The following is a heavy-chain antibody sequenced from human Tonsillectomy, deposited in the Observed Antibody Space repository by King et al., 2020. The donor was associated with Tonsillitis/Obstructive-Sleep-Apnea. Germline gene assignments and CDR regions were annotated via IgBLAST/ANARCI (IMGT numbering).Heavy chain of an antibody. Sequence: VQLVESGGGLVQPGGSLRLSCAASGFTFSSYWMNWVRQAPGKGLEWVANIKQDGSKKYYVDSVKGRFTISRDNAKNSLYLQMNSLRDEDTAVYYCAGGSHLDSWGQGTLVTVSS. CDR3: AGGSHLDS. CDR2: IKQDGSKK. CDR1: GFTFSSYW. J-gene: IGHJ4*02. V-gene: IGHV3-7*04.